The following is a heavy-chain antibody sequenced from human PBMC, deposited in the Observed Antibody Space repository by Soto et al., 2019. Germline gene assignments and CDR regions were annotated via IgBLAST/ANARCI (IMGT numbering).Heavy chain of an antibody. V-gene: IGHV4-28*01. CDR2: IYYSGTT. J-gene: IGHJ4*02. CDR3: ARRDIGGPIDC. Sequence: QVQLQESGPGLVKPSDTLSLTCAVSGYSISSSNWWGWIRQPPGKGLERIGYIYYSGTTYYNPSLKSRVTMSVDTSKNQFSLKLTSVTAVDTAVYDWARRDIGGPIDCWGQGTLVTVSS. CDR1: GYSISSSNW. D-gene: IGHD2-15*01.